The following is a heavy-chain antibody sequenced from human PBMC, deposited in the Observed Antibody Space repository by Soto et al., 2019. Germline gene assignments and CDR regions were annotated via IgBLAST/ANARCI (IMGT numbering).Heavy chain of an antibody. V-gene: IGHV3-11*01. D-gene: IGHD3-22*01. Sequence: QVQLVESGGGLVKPGGSLRLSCAASGFTFSDHYMSWIRQAPGKGLEWVSYISSSSSNIYYADSVKGRFTISRDRAKNSLYLQTNSLRAEDTAVYYCARVTYYYDSRGYYHWYFDLWGRGTLVTVSS. J-gene: IGHJ2*01. CDR1: GFTFSDHY. CDR3: ARVTYYYDSRGYYHWYFDL. CDR2: ISSSSSNI.